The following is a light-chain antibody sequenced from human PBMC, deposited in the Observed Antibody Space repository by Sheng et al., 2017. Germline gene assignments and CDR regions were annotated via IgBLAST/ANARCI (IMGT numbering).Light chain of an antibody. CDR3: QQYYSTPPRT. J-gene: IGKJ2*01. V-gene: IGKV4-1*01. CDR1: QSVLYSFNNKNY. Sequence: DIVMTQSPDSLAVSLGERATINCKSSQSVLYSFNNKNYLAWYQXKPGQPPKLLIYWASTRESGVPDRFSGXGSGTDFTLTISSLQAEDVAVYYCQQYYSTPPRTFGQGTKLEIK. CDR2: WAS.